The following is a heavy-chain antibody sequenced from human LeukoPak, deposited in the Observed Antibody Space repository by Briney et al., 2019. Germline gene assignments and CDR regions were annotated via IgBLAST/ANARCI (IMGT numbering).Heavy chain of an antibody. D-gene: IGHD3-22*01. Sequence: SGTLSLTCAVSGGSISSSNWWSWVRQPPGKGLEWIGEIYHSGSTNYNPSLKSRVTISVDKSKNQFSLKLSSVTAADTAVYYCARALYYDSSGYYYYYYYMDVWGKGTTVTVSS. CDR1: GGSISSSNW. V-gene: IGHV4-4*02. CDR3: ARALYYDSSGYYYYYYYMDV. J-gene: IGHJ6*03. CDR2: IYHSGST.